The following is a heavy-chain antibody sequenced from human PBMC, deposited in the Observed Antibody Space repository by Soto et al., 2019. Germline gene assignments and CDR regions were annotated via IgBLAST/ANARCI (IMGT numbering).Heavy chain of an antibody. V-gene: IGHV3-33*01. J-gene: IGHJ4*02. CDR2: IWYDGSNK. D-gene: IGHD3-3*01. CDR3: ASSSVRFLEWFPPRLDY. Sequence: GGSLRLSCAASGFTLSSYGMHWVRQAPGKGLEWVAVIWYDGSNKYYADSVKGRFTISRDNSKNTLYLQMNSLRAEDTAVYYCASSSVRFLEWFPPRLDYWGQGTLVTVSS. CDR1: GFTLSSYG.